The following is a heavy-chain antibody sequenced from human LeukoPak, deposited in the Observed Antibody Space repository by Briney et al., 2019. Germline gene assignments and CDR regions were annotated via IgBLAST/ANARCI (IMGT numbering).Heavy chain of an antibody. CDR2: IYPGDSDT. Sequence: GESLKISCKGSGYSFTSYWIGWARRMPGKGLEWMGIIYPGDSDTRYSPSFQGQVTISADKSISTAYLQWSSLKASDTAMYYCARRLGTVTTQNWFDPWGQGTLVTVSS. CDR3: ARRLGTVTTQNWFDP. J-gene: IGHJ5*02. D-gene: IGHD4-17*01. CDR1: GYSFTSYW. V-gene: IGHV5-51*01.